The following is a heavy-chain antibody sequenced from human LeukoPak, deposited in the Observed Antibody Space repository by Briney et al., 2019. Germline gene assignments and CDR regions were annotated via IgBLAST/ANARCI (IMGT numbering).Heavy chain of an antibody. J-gene: IGHJ3*02. CDR2: IKQDGSEK. CDR3: AKDREYLNHPMAFDI. Sequence: PGGSLRLSCAASGFTFSSYWMSWVRQAPGKGLEWVANIKQDGSEKYYVDSVKGRFTISRDNSKNTLYLQMNSLRAEDTAVYYCAKDREYLNHPMAFDIWGQGTMVTVSS. D-gene: IGHD2-2*01. CDR1: GFTFSSYW. V-gene: IGHV3-7*03.